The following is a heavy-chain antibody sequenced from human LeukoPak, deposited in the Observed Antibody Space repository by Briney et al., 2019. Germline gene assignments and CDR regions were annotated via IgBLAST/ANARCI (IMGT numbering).Heavy chain of an antibody. CDR2: ISSSSSYI. CDR1: GFTFSSYA. Sequence: GGSLRLSCAASGFTFSSYAMNWVRQAPGKGLEWVSSISSSSSYIYYADSVKGRFTLSRDNAKNSLYLQMNSLRAEDTAAYYCARGGYQLLSFLDYWGQGTLVTVSS. D-gene: IGHD2-2*01. J-gene: IGHJ4*02. CDR3: ARGGYQLLSFLDY. V-gene: IGHV3-21*01.